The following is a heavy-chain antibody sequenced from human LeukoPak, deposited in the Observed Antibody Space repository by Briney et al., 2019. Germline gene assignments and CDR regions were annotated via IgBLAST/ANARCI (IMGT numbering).Heavy chain of an antibody. CDR1: GFTVSSNY. Sequence: GGSLRLSCAASGFTVSSNYMSWVRQAPGKGLEWVSVIYSGGSTYYADSVKGRFTISRDNSKNSLYLQMNSLRAEDTAVYYCARGIAARPNRYYFDYWGQGTLVTVSS. CDR3: ARGIAARPNRYYFDY. V-gene: IGHV3-66*01. CDR2: IYSGGST. J-gene: IGHJ4*02. D-gene: IGHD6-6*01.